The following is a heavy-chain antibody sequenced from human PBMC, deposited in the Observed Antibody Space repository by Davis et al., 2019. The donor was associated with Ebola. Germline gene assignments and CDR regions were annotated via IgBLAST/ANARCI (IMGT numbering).Heavy chain of an antibody. CDR3: ARLRRYDILTGYYLKYYGMDV. CDR1: GGSFSGFY. J-gene: IGHJ6*02. V-gene: IGHV4-34*01. D-gene: IGHD3-9*01. CDR2: INHNGGT. Sequence: MPGGSLRLSCAVTGGSFSGFYWSWIRQPPGKGLEWIGEINHNGGTIYNPSLKSRVAISVDTSKNQFLLNMSSVTAADTAVYYCARLRRYDILTGYYLKYYGMDVWGQGTTVTVSS.